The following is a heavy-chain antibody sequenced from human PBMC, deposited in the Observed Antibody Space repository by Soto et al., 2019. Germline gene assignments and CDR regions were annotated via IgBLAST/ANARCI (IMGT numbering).Heavy chain of an antibody. CDR2: INAGNGNT. Sequence: GASVKVSCKASGYTFTSYAMHWVRQAPGQRLEWMGWINAGNGNTKYSQKFQGRFTISRDNSKNTLYLQMGSLRAEDMAVYYCARDMGGYSGYVLDYWGQGTLVTVSS. D-gene: IGHD5-12*01. CDR1: GYTFTSYA. V-gene: IGHV1-3*03. CDR3: ARDMGGYSGYVLDY. J-gene: IGHJ4*02.